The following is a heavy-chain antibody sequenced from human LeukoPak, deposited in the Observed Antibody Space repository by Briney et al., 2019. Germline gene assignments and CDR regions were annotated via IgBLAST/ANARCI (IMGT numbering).Heavy chain of an antibody. V-gene: IGHV3-74*01. D-gene: IGHD5-12*01. CDR3: SRARLTSGYDDNWFDP. CDR1: GFTFSSYW. J-gene: IGHJ5*02. Sequence: GGSLRLSCAASGFTFSSYWMHWVRQAPGKGPVWVSRIKSDGSSTSYADSVKGRFTVSRDNAKNTLYLQMDSLRAEDTAVYYCSRARLTSGYDDNWFDPWGQGTLVTVSS. CDR2: IKSDGSST.